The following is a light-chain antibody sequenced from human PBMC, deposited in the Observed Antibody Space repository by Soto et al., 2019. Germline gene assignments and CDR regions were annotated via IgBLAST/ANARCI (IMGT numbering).Light chain of an antibody. CDR2: NTS. V-gene: IGLV7-46*01. CDR1: TGAVTSGHY. J-gene: IGLJ3*02. CDR3: LLSYSGARV. Sequence: QAVVTQEPSPTVSPGGTVTLTCGSSTGAVTSGHYPYWFQQKPGQAPRTLVYNTSDKHSWAPARFSGSLLGGKAALTLSGAQPEDEAEYYCLLSYSGARVFGGGTKVTVL.